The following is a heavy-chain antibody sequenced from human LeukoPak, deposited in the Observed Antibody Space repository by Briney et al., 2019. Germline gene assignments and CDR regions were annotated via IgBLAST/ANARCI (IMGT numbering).Heavy chain of an antibody. J-gene: IGHJ4*02. CDR2: MKEDASEK. CDR3: ARGARFFDY. CDR1: GFTFSGSW. V-gene: IGHV3-7*01. Sequence: GGSLRLSCVASGFTFSGSWMSWVRQAPGKGPERVATMKEDASEKYYLDSVKGRFTISRDNADNSLFLQMNSLRVEDTAVYYCARGARFFDYWGQGTLVTVSS.